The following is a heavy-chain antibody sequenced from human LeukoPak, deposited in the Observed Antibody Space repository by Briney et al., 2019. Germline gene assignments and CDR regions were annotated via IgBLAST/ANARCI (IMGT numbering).Heavy chain of an antibody. CDR1: GFTFSSYG. CDR2: ISYDGSNK. V-gene: IGHV3-30*18. CDR3: AKDEDGYNPRSTAFDI. Sequence: GRSLRLSCAASGFTFSSYGMHWVRQAPGKGLEWVAVISYDGSNKYYADSVKGRFTISRDNSKNTLYLQMNSLRAEDTAVYYCAKDEDGYNPRSTAFDIWGQGTMVTVSS. J-gene: IGHJ3*02. D-gene: IGHD5-24*01.